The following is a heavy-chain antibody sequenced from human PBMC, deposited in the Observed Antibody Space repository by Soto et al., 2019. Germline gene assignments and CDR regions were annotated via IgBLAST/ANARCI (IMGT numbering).Heavy chain of an antibody. D-gene: IGHD3-10*01. Sequence: QVQLVESGGGVVQPGRSLRLSCAASGFTFSSYGMHWVRQAPGKGLEWVAVIWYDGSNKYYADSVKGRFTISRDNSKNTLYLQMNRLRAEDTAVYYCARGRLGIRPMGCFDYWGQGTLVTVSS. CDR1: GFTFSSYG. CDR3: ARGRLGIRPMGCFDY. V-gene: IGHV3-33*01. J-gene: IGHJ4*02. CDR2: IWYDGSNK.